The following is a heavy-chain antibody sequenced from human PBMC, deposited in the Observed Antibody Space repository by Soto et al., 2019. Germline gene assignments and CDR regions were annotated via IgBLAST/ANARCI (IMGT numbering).Heavy chain of an antibody. CDR3: GRKLTMLFLAPAY. CDR2: ISAHSGDT. V-gene: IGHV1-18*01. CDR1: GYTFTNYP. D-gene: IGHD1-1*01. Sequence: ASVKVSCKASGYTFTNYPITWVRRAPGQGLEWMGWISAHSGDTKYAQKFQGRVTMTTDTSTSTAYLELRSLRSDDTAVYYCGRKLTMLFLAPAYWGQGTLVTVYS. J-gene: IGHJ4*02.